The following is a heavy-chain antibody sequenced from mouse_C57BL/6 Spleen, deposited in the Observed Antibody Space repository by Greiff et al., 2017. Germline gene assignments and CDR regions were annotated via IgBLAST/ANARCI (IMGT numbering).Heavy chain of an antibody. CDR2: IRNKANGYTT. J-gene: IGHJ4*01. CDR3: ARYETSYYYAMDY. V-gene: IGHV7-3*01. CDR1: GFTFTAYY. Sequence: EVKVVASGGGLVQPGGSLSLSCAASGFTFTAYYMSWVRQPPGQALEWLGFIRNKANGYTTEYSASVKGRFTISRENSQSILYLQMNALRAEDSATYYCARYETSYYYAMDYWGQGTSVTGSS.